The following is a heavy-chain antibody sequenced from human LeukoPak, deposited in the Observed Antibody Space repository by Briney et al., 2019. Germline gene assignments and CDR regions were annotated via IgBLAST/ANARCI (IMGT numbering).Heavy chain of an antibody. CDR3: ARDRLDYYGSGSYYSSNWFDP. CDR2: VYHSGTT. J-gene: IGHJ5*02. CDR1: GYSISSGYY. D-gene: IGHD3-10*01. Sequence: PSETLSLTCAVSGYSISSGYYWGWIRQPPGKGLEWIGSVYHSGTTYYIPSLKSRVTISVDTSKNQFSLKLSSVTAADTAVYYCARDRLDYYGSGSYYSSNWFDPWGQGTLVTVSS. V-gene: IGHV4-38-2*02.